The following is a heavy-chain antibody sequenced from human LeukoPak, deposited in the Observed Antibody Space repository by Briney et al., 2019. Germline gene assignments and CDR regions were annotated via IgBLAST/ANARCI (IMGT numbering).Heavy chain of an antibody. Sequence: SETLSLTCTVSVVSITTYSHNYDWIRQPPGKGLEWIGGFHFSGAINYNPSLKSRVTIFVDTSKKQIFLKLNSVTAADTAVYYCARRYEGSGYAYDYWGQGILVTVSS. CDR2: FHFSGAI. D-gene: IGHD3-22*01. V-gene: IGHV4-39*01. J-gene: IGHJ4*02. CDR1: VVSITTYSHN. CDR3: ARRYEGSGYAYDY.